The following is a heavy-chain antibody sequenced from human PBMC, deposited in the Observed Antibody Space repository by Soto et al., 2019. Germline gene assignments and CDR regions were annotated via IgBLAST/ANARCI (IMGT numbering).Heavy chain of an antibody. D-gene: IGHD6-13*01. V-gene: IGHV3-74*01. Sequence: GGSLRLSCAAPGFTFNSNWLPWVRQASGQGLVWVSRINSDGSSTSYAYSVKGRFTISRDNAKDTLYLQMNRPRAEDTAVYYCARDIKDASSSWYYYYYGMDVWGQVTTVTVSS. CDR1: GFTFNSNW. J-gene: IGHJ6*02. CDR2: INSDGSST. CDR3: ARDIKDASSSWYYYYYGMDV.